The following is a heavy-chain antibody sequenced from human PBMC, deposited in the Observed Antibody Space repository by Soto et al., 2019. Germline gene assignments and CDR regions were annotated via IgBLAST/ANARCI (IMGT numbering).Heavy chain of an antibody. CDR2: IYTSGST. V-gene: IGHV4-4*07. CDR3: AKSDIVLMVYADDAFDI. CDR1: GGSISSYY. J-gene: IGHJ3*02. D-gene: IGHD2-8*01. Sequence: PSETLSLTCTVSGGSISSYYWSWIRQPAGEGLEWIGRIYTSGSTNYNPSLKSRVTMSVDTSKNQFSLKLSSVTAADTAVYYCAKSDIVLMVYADDAFDIWGQGTMVTVSS.